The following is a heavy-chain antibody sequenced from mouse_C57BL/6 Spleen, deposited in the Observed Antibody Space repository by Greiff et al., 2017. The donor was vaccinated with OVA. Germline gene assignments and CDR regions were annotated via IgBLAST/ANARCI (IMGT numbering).Heavy chain of an antibody. Sequence: QVQLQQPGAELVRPGSSVKLSCKASGYTFTSYWMHWVKQRPIQGLEWIGNIDPSDSETHYNQKFKDKATLTVDKSSSTAYMQLSSLTSEDSAVYYCARDGTAQATGFAYWGQGTLVTVSA. V-gene: IGHV1-52*01. CDR3: ARDGTAQATGFAY. CDR1: GYTFTSYW. CDR2: IDPSDSET. J-gene: IGHJ3*01. D-gene: IGHD3-2*02.